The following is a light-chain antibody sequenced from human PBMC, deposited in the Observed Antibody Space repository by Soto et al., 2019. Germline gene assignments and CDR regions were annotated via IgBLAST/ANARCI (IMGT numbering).Light chain of an antibody. J-gene: IGKJ1*01. CDR3: QQYNNWPPDRT. V-gene: IGKV3-15*01. CDR2: GAS. Sequence: EIVMTQSPATLSVSPGERATLSCRASQSVGSNLAWYQQKPGQAPRLLIYGASTRATGIPARFSGSGSGTEFTLNICSLQSEYFAIYFCQQYNNWPPDRTFGQGTKVEIK. CDR1: QSVGSN.